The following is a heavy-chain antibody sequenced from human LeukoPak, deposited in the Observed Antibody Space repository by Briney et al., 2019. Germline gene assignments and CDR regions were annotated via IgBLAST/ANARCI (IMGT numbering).Heavy chain of an antibody. CDR3: AKDSPDDFWSGYRNWFDP. J-gene: IGHJ5*02. V-gene: IGHV4-31*03. Sequence: PSETLSLTCTVSGGSISSGGYYWSWIRQHPGKGLEWIGYIYYSGSTYYNPSLKSRVTISVDTSKNQFSLKLSSVTAADTAVYYCAKDSPDDFWSGYRNWFDPWGQGTLVTVSS. CDR1: GGSISSGGYY. D-gene: IGHD3-3*01. CDR2: IYYSGST.